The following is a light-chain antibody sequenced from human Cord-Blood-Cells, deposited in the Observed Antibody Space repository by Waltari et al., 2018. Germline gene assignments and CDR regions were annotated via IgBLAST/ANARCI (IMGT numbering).Light chain of an antibody. V-gene: IGKV1-8*01. CDR3: QQYYSYPQT. Sequence: AIRVPQSPSSRSASTGDSVTLTCRASQGISSYLAWYQQKPGKAPKLLIYAASTLQSGVPSRFSGSGSGPDFTLTISCLQSEDFATYYCQQYYSYPQTFGQGTKVEIK. J-gene: IGKJ1*01. CDR1: QGISSY. CDR2: AAS.